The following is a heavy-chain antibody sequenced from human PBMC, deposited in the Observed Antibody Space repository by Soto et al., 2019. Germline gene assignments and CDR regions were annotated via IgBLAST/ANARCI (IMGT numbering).Heavy chain of an antibody. CDR3: AKERLVEVGTFFEF. V-gene: IGHV3-23*01. D-gene: IGHD3-16*01. CDR2: ISGSGRDT. Sequence: PGGSLRLSCEASGFTISNYAMSWVRHAPGKGLEWVSGISGSGRDTDYADSVKGRRTISRDNAKKTLFLQMNSLRAEDAASYYCAKERLVEVGTFFEFWGHGILVTVSS. CDR1: GFTISNYA. J-gene: IGHJ4*01.